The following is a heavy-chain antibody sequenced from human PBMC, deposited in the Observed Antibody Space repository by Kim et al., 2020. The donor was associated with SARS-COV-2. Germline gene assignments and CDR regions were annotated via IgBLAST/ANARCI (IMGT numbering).Heavy chain of an antibody. Sequence: GGSLRLSCAASGFTFSSYSMNWVRQAPGKGLEWVSSISSSSRYIYYADSVKGRFTISRDNAKNSLYLQMNSLRAEDTAVYYCARDYYYDSSGYLGYWGQGTLVTVSS. CDR3: ARDYYYDSSGYLGY. CDR1: GFTFSSYS. V-gene: IGHV3-21*01. CDR2: ISSSSRYI. D-gene: IGHD3-22*01. J-gene: IGHJ4*02.